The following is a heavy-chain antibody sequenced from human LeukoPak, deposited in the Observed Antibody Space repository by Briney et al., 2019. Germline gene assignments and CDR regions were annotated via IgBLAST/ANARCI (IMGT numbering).Heavy chain of an antibody. Sequence: GGSLRLSCAASGLTFTDFWMNWVRLAPGRGLEWLANIKPDGNEKYYVDSVKGRFAISRDNTKHEAYLEMNSLRAEDTGVYYCSSRDSSRSPRAYWGQGTLVRVSS. CDR3: SSRDSSRSPRAY. CDR2: IKPDGNEK. J-gene: IGHJ4*02. D-gene: IGHD2-2*01. V-gene: IGHV3-7*01. CDR1: GLTFTDFW.